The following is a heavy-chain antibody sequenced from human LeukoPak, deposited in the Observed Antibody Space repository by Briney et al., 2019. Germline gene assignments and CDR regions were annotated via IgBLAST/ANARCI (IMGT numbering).Heavy chain of an antibody. CDR3: ARQMTTVTTPGIFFDY. Sequence: ADTLSLTCTLSGGSINSSSYHWAWVRQPPGKGRDRNWRNYYSGSTYYNPSLKSRVTISVDTSKNQFSLKLSSVTAADTAVYYCARQMTTVTTPGIFFDYWGQGTLVTVSS. D-gene: IGHD4-17*01. CDR2: NYYSGST. CDR1: GGSINSSSYH. J-gene: IGHJ4*02. V-gene: IGHV4-39*01.